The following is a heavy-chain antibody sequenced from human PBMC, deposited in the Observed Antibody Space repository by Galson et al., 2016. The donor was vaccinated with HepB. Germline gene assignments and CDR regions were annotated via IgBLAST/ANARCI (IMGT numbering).Heavy chain of an antibody. Sequence: SLRLSCAASQFTFSIYRMNWVRQAPGKGLEWVSSISSSSSVHYAVSVKGRFTISRDDAKNSLYLQMNSLRAEDTAVYYCARFSVWFGEDFFDSWGQGTLVTVSS. D-gene: IGHD3-10*01. CDR3: ARFSVWFGEDFFDS. CDR1: QFTFSIYR. J-gene: IGHJ4*02. CDR2: ISSSSSV. V-gene: IGHV3-21*01.